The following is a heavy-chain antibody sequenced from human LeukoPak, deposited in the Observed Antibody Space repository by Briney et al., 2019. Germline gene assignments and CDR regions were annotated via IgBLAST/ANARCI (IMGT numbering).Heavy chain of an antibody. CDR1: SGSISNYH. J-gene: IGHJ4*02. Sequence: SETLSLTCTVSSGSISNYHWSCIRHPAGKGLEWIGRISATGNTNYNPSLTSRLTISVDKSKNQFSLNLNSVTAADTAVYFCARVNSSGSFHDYWGQGARVTVSS. V-gene: IGHV4-4*07. CDR2: ISATGNT. D-gene: IGHD6-19*01. CDR3: ARVNSSGSFHDY.